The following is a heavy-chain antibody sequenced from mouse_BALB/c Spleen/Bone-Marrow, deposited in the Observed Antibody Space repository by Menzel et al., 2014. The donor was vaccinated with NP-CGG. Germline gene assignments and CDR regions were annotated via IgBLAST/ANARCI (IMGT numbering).Heavy chain of an antibody. CDR2: IWSDGST. V-gene: IGHV2-6-2*01. D-gene: IGHD1-1*01. CDR1: GFSLTSYG. J-gene: IGHJ4*01. Sequence: QVQLKQSGPDLVAPSQSLSITCTVSGFSLTSYGVHWVRQPPGKGLEWLVVIWSDGSTTYNSALKSRLSISKDNSKSQVFLKMNSLQTDDTAMYYCAINYYGSSYAMDYWCQGTSVTVSS. CDR3: AINYYGSSYAMDY.